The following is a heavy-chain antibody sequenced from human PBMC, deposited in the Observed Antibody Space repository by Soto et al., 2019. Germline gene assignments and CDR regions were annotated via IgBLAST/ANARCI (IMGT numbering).Heavy chain of an antibody. J-gene: IGHJ4*02. Sequence: GGSPRLSCTASVFTFDEFAMHWVRQVRGNGLEWVSGINWNTVNIAYADSVKGRFTISRDNGKNSLYLQMNSLKTEDTALYYCARGSHSDYGDYGYFEFWGQGALLTDSS. V-gene: IGHV3-9*01. CDR1: VFTFDEFA. D-gene: IGHD4-17*01. CDR3: ARGSHSDYGDYGYFEF. CDR2: INWNTVNI.